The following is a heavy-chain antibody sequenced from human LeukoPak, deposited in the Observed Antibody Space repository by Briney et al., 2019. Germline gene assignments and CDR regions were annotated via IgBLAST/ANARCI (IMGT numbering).Heavy chain of an antibody. Sequence: PGGSLRLSCAASGFTFSNYWMSWVRQAPGKGLEWVADIKQDGSEKYYVDSVKGRFTISRDNARNSLYLQVNSLRDEDTAVYYCARDVSNYDFWSGYFYGMDVWGQGTTVTVSS. CDR3: ARDVSNYDFWSGYFYGMDV. J-gene: IGHJ6*02. V-gene: IGHV3-7*01. D-gene: IGHD3-3*01. CDR2: IKQDGSEK. CDR1: GFTFSNYW.